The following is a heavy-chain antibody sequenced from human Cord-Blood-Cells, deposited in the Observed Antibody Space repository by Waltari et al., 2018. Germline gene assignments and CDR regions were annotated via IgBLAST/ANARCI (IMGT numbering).Heavy chain of an antibody. V-gene: IGHV1-2*04. CDR1: GYTFTGYY. J-gene: IGHJ4*02. CDR2: INPKSGDT. D-gene: IGHD6-13*01. CDR3: ARSTYSSSWWGIDY. Sequence: QVQLVQSGAEVKKPGASVKVSCKASGYTFTGYYMHWVRQAPGQGLEWMGWINPKSGDTKDAKKFQGWVTRTRETSISTAYMELSRLRSDDTDVYYCARSTYSSSWWGIDYWGQGTLVTVSS.